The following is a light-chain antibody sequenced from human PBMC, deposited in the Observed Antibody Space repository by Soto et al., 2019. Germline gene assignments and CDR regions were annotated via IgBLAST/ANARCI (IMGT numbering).Light chain of an antibody. CDR3: SSSTGTYTFA. CDR1: RSDVGDNKY. V-gene: IGLV2-14*01. Sequence: QSALTQPASVSGSPGQSISISCTGTRSDVGDNKYVSWYQHQPGKAPKLLIYEVSNRPSRVSNRFSGSKSGNTASLTISGLQAEDEADYYCSSSTGTYTFAFGAGTKVT. J-gene: IGLJ1*01. CDR2: EVS.